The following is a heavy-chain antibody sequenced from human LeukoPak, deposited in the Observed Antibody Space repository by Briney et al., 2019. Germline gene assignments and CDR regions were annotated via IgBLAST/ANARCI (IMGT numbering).Heavy chain of an antibody. J-gene: IGHJ1*01. CDR1: GYTLTELS. Sequence: ASVKVSCKVSGYTLTELSMHWVRQAPGKGLEWMGGFDPEDGETIYAQKFQGRVTTTEDTSTDTAYMELSSLRSEDTAVYYCATVRQWELPNFQHWGQGTLVIVSS. V-gene: IGHV1-24*01. CDR2: FDPEDGET. D-gene: IGHD1-26*01. CDR3: ATVRQWELPNFQH.